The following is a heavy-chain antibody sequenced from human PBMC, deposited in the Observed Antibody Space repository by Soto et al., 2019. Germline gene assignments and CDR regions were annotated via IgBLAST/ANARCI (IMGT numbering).Heavy chain of an antibody. CDR1: GFSLTTSGEG. CDR3: ANRTTADGGRDY. D-gene: IGHD3-16*01. Sequence: QITLKESGPTLVKPTQTLTLTCTFSGFSLTTSGEGVGWIRQPPGKALEWLALIYWDDDKRYSPSLKRRLTITKDSSKNQVFLTMPNMDPVDTATYYCANRTTADGGRDYWGQGTLVTVSS. J-gene: IGHJ4*02. CDR2: IYWDDDK. V-gene: IGHV2-5*02.